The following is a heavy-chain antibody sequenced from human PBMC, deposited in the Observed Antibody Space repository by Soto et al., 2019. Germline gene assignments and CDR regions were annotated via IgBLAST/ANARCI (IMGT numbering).Heavy chain of an antibody. CDR2: VYYSGST. Sequence: QVLLEESGPGLVKPSQTLSLTCTVSGGSVSSGDHYWSWIRQPPGKGLEWIGYVYYSGSTYYNPSLWSRVTISIDPSKNQFSLKLISVTASDAAVYFCATESSGSSPLHFDFWGQGALVSVSS. CDR1: GGSVSSGDHY. V-gene: IGHV4-30-4*01. D-gene: IGHD3-22*01. CDR3: ATESSGSSPLHFDF. J-gene: IGHJ4*02.